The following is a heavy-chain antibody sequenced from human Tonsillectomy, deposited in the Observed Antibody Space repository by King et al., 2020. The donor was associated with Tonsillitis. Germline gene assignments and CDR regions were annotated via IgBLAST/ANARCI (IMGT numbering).Heavy chain of an antibody. CDR2: IYSGGSA. Sequence: VQLVESGGGLIQPGGSLRLSCAASGFTVSSNYMSWVRQAPGKGLEWVSIIYSGGSAYSADSVKGRFTISRDNSKNTLYLQMNSLRAEDTAVYYCCLWLGELPIFDNWGQGTLVIVSS. J-gene: IGHJ4*02. V-gene: IGHV3-53*01. D-gene: IGHD3-10*01. CDR3: CLWLGELPIFDN. CDR1: GFTVSSNY.